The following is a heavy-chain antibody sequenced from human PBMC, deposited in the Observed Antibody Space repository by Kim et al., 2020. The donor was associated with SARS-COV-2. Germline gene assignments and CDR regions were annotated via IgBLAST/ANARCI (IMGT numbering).Heavy chain of an antibody. Sequence: GSLRLSCAASGFPFRTYWMHWVRQAPGKGLVWVARVKGDGISTIYADSVKGRFTISRDNDRNMVYLQMNSLRAEDTALYFCATGLPHAYEIWGQGTMVT. J-gene: IGHJ3*02. CDR2: VKGDGIST. CDR1: GFPFRTYW. D-gene: IGHD2-21*02. V-gene: IGHV3-74*01. CDR3: ATGLPHAYEI.